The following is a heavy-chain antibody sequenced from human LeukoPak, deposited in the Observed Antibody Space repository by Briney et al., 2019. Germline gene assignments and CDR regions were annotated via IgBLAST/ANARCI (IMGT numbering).Heavy chain of an antibody. CDR2: IYTSGST. D-gene: IGHD3-3*01. Sequence: QVQLQESGPGLVKPSQTLSLTCTVSGGSISRGSYYWGWIRQPAVKGLYWIGRIYTSGSTNYNPSLKSRVTISVDTSKNQFSLKLSSVTAADTAVYYCAREGPFWSAIEFWGQGTLVTVSS. CDR3: AREGPFWSAIEF. CDR1: GGSISRGSYY. V-gene: IGHV4-61*02. J-gene: IGHJ4*02.